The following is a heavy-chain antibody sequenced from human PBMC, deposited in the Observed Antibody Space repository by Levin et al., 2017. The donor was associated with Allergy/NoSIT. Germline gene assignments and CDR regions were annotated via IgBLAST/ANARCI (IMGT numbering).Heavy chain of an antibody. D-gene: IGHD5-18*01. CDR2: INPRGGSTNHPSGVGT. Sequence: GESLKISCKASGYTFADYYIHWVRQGPGQGLEWMGSINPRGGSTNHPSGVGTNYAQKFQGRITMTRDTSTNTVDMELTSLRSEDTAVYYCAREGYTGNFPPGGFDFWGQGTKVTVSS. CDR3: AREGYTGNFPPGGFDF. J-gene: IGHJ3*01. CDR1: GYTFADYY. V-gene: IGHV1-46*01.